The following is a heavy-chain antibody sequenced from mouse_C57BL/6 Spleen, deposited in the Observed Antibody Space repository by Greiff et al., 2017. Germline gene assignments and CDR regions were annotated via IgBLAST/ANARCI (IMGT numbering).Heavy chain of an antibody. V-gene: IGHV1-64*01. CDR3: ARDDPAWFAY. CDR1: GYTFTSYW. J-gene: IGHJ3*01. D-gene: IGHD2-3*01. CDR2: IHPNSGST. Sequence: QVQLQQPGAELVKPGASVKLSCKASGYTFTSYWMHWVKQRPGQGLEWIGMIHPNSGSTNYNEKFKSKATLTVDTSSSTAYMQLSSLTSEDSAVYYCARDDPAWFAYWGQGTLVTVSA.